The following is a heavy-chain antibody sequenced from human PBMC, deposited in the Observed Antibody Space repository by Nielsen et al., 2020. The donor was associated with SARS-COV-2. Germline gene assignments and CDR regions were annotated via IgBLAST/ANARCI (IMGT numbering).Heavy chain of an antibody. CDR3: ARVRTLWFGYYYSMDV. J-gene: IGHJ6*02. CDR1: GGSISSYY. V-gene: IGHV4-59*01. CDR2: IYYSGST. Sequence: SETLSLTCTVSGGSISSYYWSWIRQPPGKGLEWIGYIYYSGSTNYNPSLKSRVTISVDTSKNQFSLKLSSVTAADTAVYYCARVRTLWFGYYYSMDVWGQGTTVTVSS. D-gene: IGHD3-10*01.